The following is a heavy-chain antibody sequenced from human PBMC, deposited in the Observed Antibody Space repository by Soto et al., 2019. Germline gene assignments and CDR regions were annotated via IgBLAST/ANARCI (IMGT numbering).Heavy chain of an antibody. J-gene: IGHJ4*02. CDR3: ARHRGSGWYQFGY. Sequence: KAXETLLLTCALSACSISSSSYYWGWLRQPPGKGLQWIGSIYYSGSTYYNPSLKSRVTISVDTSKNQFSLKLSSVTAADTAVYYCARHRGSGWYQFGYWRRGTLVTVSS. CDR1: ACSISSSSYY. CDR2: IYYSGST. D-gene: IGHD6-19*01. V-gene: IGHV4-39*01.